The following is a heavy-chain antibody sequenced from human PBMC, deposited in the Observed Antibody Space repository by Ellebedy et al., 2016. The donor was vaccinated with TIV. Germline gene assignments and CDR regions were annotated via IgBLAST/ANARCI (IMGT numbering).Heavy chain of an antibody. Sequence: SETLSLTCTVSGGSISSPNYYWGWIRQPPGKGLEWIGSIYYSGSTNYNPFLKRRVTILVDTSKNPLPLKLSSLTAADTAVYYCARPGMPLLFDAFDIWGQGTMVTVSS. CDR2: IYYSGST. CDR3: ARPGMPLLFDAFDI. V-gene: IGHV4-39*02. CDR1: GGSISSPNYY. J-gene: IGHJ3*02. D-gene: IGHD1-14*01.